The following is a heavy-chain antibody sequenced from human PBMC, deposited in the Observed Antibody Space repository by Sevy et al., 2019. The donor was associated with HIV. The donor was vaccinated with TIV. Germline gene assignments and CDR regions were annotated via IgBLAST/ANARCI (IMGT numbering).Heavy chain of an antibody. CDR3: ARSEGYDDSSGYYYGYYYGMDV. J-gene: IGHJ6*01. CDR1: GGSFSGYY. D-gene: IGHD3-22*01. V-gene: IGHV4-34*01. Sequence: SETLSLTCAVYGGSFSGYYWSWIRQPPGKGLEWIGEINHSGSTNYNPSLKSRVTISVDTSKKQFSLKLSLVTAADTAVYYCARSEGYDDSSGYYYGYYYGMDVWGQGTTVTVSS. CDR2: INHSGST.